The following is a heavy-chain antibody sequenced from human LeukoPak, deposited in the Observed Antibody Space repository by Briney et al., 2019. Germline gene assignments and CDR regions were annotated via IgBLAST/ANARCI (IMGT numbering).Heavy chain of an antibody. V-gene: IGHV1-2*02. CDR3: AKSAGHCSNGICFTDYYMDV. J-gene: IGHJ6*03. CDR2: INCNSGDA. CDR1: GYSFTEHY. D-gene: IGHD2-8*01. Sequence: ASVQVSCKASGYSFTEHYIYWVRQAPGQGLEWVGRINCNSGDANSAQKFQGRVTMTRDTSVSTAYMDLSSVTSDDTALYFCAKSAGHCSNGICFTDYYMDVWGRGTTVTVSS.